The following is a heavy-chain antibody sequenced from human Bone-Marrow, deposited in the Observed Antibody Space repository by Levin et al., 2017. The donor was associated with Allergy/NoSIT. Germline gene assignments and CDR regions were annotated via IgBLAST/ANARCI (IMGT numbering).Heavy chain of an antibody. CDR2: IKNKADGGTT. CDR3: TTYLWKGRTTGGGNS. J-gene: IGHJ4*02. Sequence: GESLKISCAVSGFSFSSAWMNWARQAPGKGLEWVGRIKNKADGGTTDYAAPVKARFTISRDDSKNTLYLQMDNLKSEDTAVYYCTTYLWKGRTTGGGNSWGQGTLVTVSS. D-gene: IGHD1-1*01. CDR1: GFSFSSAW. V-gene: IGHV3-15*07.